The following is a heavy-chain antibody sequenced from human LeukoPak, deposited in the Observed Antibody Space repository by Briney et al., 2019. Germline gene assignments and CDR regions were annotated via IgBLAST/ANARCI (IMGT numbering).Heavy chain of an antibody. V-gene: IGHV7-4-1*02. J-gene: IGHJ1*01. CDR2: INTNTGNP. CDR1: GYTFTSYA. CDR3: ARGDYDSSGYYYRYFQH. D-gene: IGHD3-22*01. Sequence: ASVKVSCKASGYTFTSYAMNWVRQAPGQGLEWMGWINTNTGNPTYAQGFTGRFVFSLDASVSTAYLQISSLKAEDTAVYYCARGDYDSSGYYYRYFQHWGQGTLVTVSS.